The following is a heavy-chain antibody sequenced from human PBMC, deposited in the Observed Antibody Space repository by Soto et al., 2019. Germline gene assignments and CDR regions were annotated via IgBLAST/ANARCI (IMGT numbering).Heavy chain of an antibody. V-gene: IGHV3-74*01. CDR3: ALLGVRDY. Sequence: GSLRLSCAASGXTFSSYWMHWVRQAPGKGLVWVSRINSDGSSTSYADSVKGRFTISRDNAKNTMYLKMNSLIAEDTAVYYCALLGVRDYWGQGTLGTVSS. CDR1: GXTFSSYW. D-gene: IGHD3-16*01. J-gene: IGHJ4*02. CDR2: INSDGSST.